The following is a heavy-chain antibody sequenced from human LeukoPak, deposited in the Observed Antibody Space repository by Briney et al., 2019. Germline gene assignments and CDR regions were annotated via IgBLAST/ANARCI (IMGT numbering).Heavy chain of an antibody. CDR2: ICSGGST. CDR3: ARDGDVVITTAEYFQH. D-gene: IGHD3-22*01. V-gene: IGHV3-53*01. CDR1: GFTVSSNY. J-gene: IGHJ1*01. Sequence: GGSLRLSCAASGFTVSSNYMSWVRQAPGKGLEWVSVICSGGSTYYADSVKGRFTISRDNSKNTLYLQMNSLRAEDTAVYYCARDGDVVITTAEYFQHWGQGTLVTVSS.